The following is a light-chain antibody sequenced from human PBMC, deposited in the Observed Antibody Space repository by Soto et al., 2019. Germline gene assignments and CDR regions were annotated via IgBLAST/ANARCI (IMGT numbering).Light chain of an antibody. Sequence: EILLTQSPGTLSLSPGERATLSCRASQSIDSNYLSWYQQKPGQAPRLIISGASTRATGTPARFSGSGSGTDFTLTISSLQPEDFAVYYCQQDYNLPFTFGQGTRLEIK. V-gene: IGKV3D-7*01. CDR1: QSIDSNY. J-gene: IGKJ5*01. CDR2: GAS. CDR3: QQDYNLPFT.